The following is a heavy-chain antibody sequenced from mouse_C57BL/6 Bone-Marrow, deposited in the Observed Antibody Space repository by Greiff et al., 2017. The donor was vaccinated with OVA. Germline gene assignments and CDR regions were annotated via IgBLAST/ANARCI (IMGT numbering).Heavy chain of an antibody. CDR2: ISSGSSTI. Sequence: VQLKESGGGLVKPGGSLKLSCAASGFTFSDYGMHWVRQAPEKGLEWVAYISSGSSTIYYADTVKGRFTISRDNAKNTLFLQMTSLRSEDTAMYYCARDGYYYFDYWGQGTTLTVSS. V-gene: IGHV5-17*01. J-gene: IGHJ2*01. CDR1: GFTFSDYG. D-gene: IGHD2-3*01. CDR3: ARDGYYYFDY.